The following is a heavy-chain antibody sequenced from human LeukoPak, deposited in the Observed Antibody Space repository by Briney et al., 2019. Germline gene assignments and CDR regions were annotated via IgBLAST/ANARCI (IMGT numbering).Heavy chain of an antibody. D-gene: IGHD3-10*01. Sequence: GGSLRLSCAASGFTFSNYAMSWVRQAPGKGLEWVSAIGGSGASTYYADSVKGRFTISRDNSKNSLYLQMNSLRSEDTAVYYCARAGLLWFGESRMDVWGQGTTVTVSS. CDR1: GFTFSNYA. CDR2: IGGSGAST. V-gene: IGHV3-23*01. CDR3: ARAGLLWFGESRMDV. J-gene: IGHJ6*02.